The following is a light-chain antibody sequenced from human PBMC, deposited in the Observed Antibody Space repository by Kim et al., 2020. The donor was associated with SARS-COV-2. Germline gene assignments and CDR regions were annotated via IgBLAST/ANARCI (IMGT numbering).Light chain of an antibody. V-gene: IGLV2-14*03. CDR2: DVT. CDR3: TSYSSTTTLYV. CDR1: DSDVGGFNF. J-gene: IGLJ1*01. Sequence: QSALTQPASVSGSPGQSITISCTGTDSDVGGFNFVSWYQKHPDKAPKLMIYDVTYRPSGISTRFSGSKSGKTASLTISGLQANDEADYFCTSYSSTTTLYVFGTGTKVTVL.